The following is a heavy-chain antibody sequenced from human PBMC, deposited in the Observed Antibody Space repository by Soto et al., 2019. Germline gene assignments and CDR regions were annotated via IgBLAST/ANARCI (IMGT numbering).Heavy chain of an antibody. CDR3: AHSLYGDYVSGWYFDL. CDR2: IYWDDDK. J-gene: IGHJ2*01. CDR1: GFSLSTSGVG. D-gene: IGHD4-17*01. V-gene: IGHV2-5*02. Sequence: QITLKESGPTLVKPTQTLTLTCTFSGFSLSTSGVGVGWIRQPPGKALEWLALIYWDDDKRYSPSLKSRLTITKDTSKNQVVLTMTNMDPVDTATYYCAHSLYGDYVSGWYFDLWGRGTLVTVSS.